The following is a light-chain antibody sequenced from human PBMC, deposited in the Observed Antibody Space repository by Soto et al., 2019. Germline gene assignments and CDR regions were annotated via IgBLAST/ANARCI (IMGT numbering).Light chain of an antibody. CDR2: GAS. CDR3: QQYGSSRWT. V-gene: IGKV3-20*01. Sequence: EIVFTQSPGTLSLSPGERATLSCRASQSVSSSYLAWYQQKPGQAPRLLIYGASSRATGIPDRFSGSGSGTDFTLTISRLGPEDFAVYYCQQYGSSRWTFGQGTKVDIK. J-gene: IGKJ1*01. CDR1: QSVSSSY.